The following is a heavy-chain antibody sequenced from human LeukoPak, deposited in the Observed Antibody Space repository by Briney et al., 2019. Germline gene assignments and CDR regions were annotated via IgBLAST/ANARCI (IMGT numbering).Heavy chain of an antibody. CDR2: INTNTGNP. CDR3: ARATDTAMEPGNRFDY. V-gene: IGHV7-4-1*02. CDR1: GYTFTSYA. Sequence: ASVKVSCKASGYTFTSYAMNWVRQAPGQGLEWMGWINTNTGNPTYAQGFTGRFVFSLDTSVSTAYLQISSLKAEDTAVYYWARATDTAMEPGNRFDYWGQGTLVTVSS. D-gene: IGHD5-18*01. J-gene: IGHJ4*02.